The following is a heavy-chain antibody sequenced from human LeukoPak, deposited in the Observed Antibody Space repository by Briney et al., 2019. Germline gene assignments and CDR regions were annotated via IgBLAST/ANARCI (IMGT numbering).Heavy chain of an antibody. CDR3: ARPAVLELGGVIVTHDAFDI. J-gene: IGHJ3*02. Sequence: GESLKISCKGSGYTFSSYWIGWVRQMPGKGLEWMGIIYPGDSDTRYSPSFQGQVTISADKSISTAYLQWSSLNASDTAMYYCARPAVLELGGVIVTHDAFDIWGQGTMVTVSS. D-gene: IGHD3-16*02. CDR2: IYPGDSDT. CDR1: GYTFSSYW. V-gene: IGHV5-51*01.